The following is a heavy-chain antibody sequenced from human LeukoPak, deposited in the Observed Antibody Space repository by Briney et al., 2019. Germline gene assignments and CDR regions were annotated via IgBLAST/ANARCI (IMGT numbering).Heavy chain of an antibody. V-gene: IGHV3-30*19. D-gene: IGHD6-13*01. CDR1: GFTFSSYG. J-gene: IGHJ4*02. CDR3: ARDDDGSWYRVIDY. Sequence: GGSLRLSCAASGFTFSSYGMHWVRQAPGKGLEWVAVISYDGSNKYYADSVKGRFTISRDNSKNTLYLQMNSLRAEDTAVYYCARDDDGSWYRVIDYWGQGTLVTVSS. CDR2: ISYDGSNK.